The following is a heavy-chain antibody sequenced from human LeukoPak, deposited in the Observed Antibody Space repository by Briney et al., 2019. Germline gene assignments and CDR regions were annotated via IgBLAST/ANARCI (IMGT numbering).Heavy chain of an antibody. CDR1: GYTFTGYY. CDR2: INPNSGGT. CDR3: ARALSNYGSGSYGYYYYMDV. Sequence: ASVKVSCKASGYTFTGYYMHWVRQAPGQGLEWMGWINPNSGGTNYAQKLQGRVTMTTDTSTSTAYMELRSLRSDDTAVYYCARALSNYGSGSYGYYYYMDVWGKGTTVTISS. V-gene: IGHV1-2*02. J-gene: IGHJ6*03. D-gene: IGHD3-10*01.